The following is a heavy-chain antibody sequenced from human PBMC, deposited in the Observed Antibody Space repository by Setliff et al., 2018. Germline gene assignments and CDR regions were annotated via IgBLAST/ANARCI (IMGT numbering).Heavy chain of an antibody. CDR3: ARAKYGTTTYFES. V-gene: IGHV4-59*01. CDR2: ISYVGYT. Sequence: SETLSLTCSVSGDSMGDFYWSWIRQTPGKGLEWIGHISYVGYTVYKPSLQSRVTISADTSKRQLSLTLTSVTVADTAVYYCARAKYGTTTYFESWGPGTLVTVS. J-gene: IGHJ4*02. D-gene: IGHD1-1*01. CDR1: GDSMGDFY.